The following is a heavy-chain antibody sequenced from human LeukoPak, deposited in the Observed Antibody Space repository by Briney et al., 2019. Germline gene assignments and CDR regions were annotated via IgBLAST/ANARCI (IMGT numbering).Heavy chain of an antibody. J-gene: IGHJ4*02. D-gene: IGHD3-10*01. Sequence: GGSLRLSCAASGFTFSSYGMHWVRQAPGKGLEWGAVISYDGSNKYYADSVKGRFTISRDNSKNTLYLQMNSLRAEDTAVYYCAKDGGMVRGVILDYWGQGTLVTVSS. CDR2: ISYDGSNK. CDR1: GFTFSSYG. CDR3: AKDGGMVRGVILDY. V-gene: IGHV3-30*18.